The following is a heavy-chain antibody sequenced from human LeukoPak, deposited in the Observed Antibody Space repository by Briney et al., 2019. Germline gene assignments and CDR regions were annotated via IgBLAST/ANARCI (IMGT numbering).Heavy chain of an antibody. CDR1: GFTFSSYH. CDR2: ISYDGSKT. CDR3: ARVKGEGAHFDY. D-gene: IGHD1-26*01. J-gene: IGHJ4*02. V-gene: IGHV3-30*03. Sequence: PGGSLRLSCVGSGFTFSSYHMHWVRQAPGKGLEWLALISYDGSKTYYADSLQGRVTISRDNSKNTLFLQMETLRPEDTAFYHCARVKGEGAHFDYWGQGTLVTVSS.